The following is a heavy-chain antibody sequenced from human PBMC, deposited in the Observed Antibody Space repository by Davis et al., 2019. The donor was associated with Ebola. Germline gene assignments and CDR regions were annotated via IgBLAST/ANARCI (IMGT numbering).Heavy chain of an antibody. J-gene: IGHJ6*02. Sequence: SVKVSCKASGGTFSSYAISWVRQAPGQGLEWMGGIIPIFGTANYAQKFQGRVTITADESTSTAYMELSSLRSEDTAVYYCARSLKDIVVVVAATNYYGMDVWGQGTTVTVSS. D-gene: IGHD2-15*01. CDR3: ARSLKDIVVVVAATNYYGMDV. CDR1: GGTFSSYA. CDR2: IIPIFGTA. V-gene: IGHV1-69*13.